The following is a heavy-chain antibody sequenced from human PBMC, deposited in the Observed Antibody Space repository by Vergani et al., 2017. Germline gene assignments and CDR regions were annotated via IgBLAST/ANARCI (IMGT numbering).Heavy chain of an antibody. CDR2: IGSSCPYI. J-gene: IGHJ3*01. CDR3: ARDCTSGGCPDNYGMDV. V-gene: IGHV3-21*06. Sequence: EVHLLESGGGLIQPGGSLRISCAASGFTFDNYAMTWVRQAPGKGLEWVAFIGSSCPYINYADSVKGRFIISRDNTNNSLFLQLRSLRAEDAAVYYCARDCTSGGCPDNYGMDVWGQGTMVIVSS. D-gene: IGHD2-8*01. CDR1: GFTFDNYA.